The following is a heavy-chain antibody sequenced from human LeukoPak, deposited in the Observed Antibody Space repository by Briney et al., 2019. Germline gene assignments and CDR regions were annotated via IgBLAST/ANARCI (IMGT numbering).Heavy chain of an antibody. CDR3: AREGVGIAAAGIDDY. D-gene: IGHD6-13*01. CDR2: IIPIFGTA. CDR1: GGTFISYV. V-gene: IGHV1-69*05. J-gene: IGHJ4*02. Sequence: ASVEVSCKASGGTFISYVISWVRQAPGQGLEWMGGIIPIFGTANYAQKFQGRVTITTDESTSTAYMELSSLRSEDTAVYYCAREGVGIAAAGIDDYWGQGTLVTGSS.